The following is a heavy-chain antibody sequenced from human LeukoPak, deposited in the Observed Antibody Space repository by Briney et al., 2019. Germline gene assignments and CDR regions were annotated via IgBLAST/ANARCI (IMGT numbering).Heavy chain of an antibody. CDR3: AKDRSDILTGLDY. Sequence: PGGSLRLSCAASGFTFSSYAMSWVRQAPGKGLEWVSAISGSGGSTYYADSVKGRFTISRDNSKNTLYLQMDSLRAEDTAVYYCAKDRSDILTGLDYWGQGTLVTVSS. J-gene: IGHJ4*02. D-gene: IGHD3-9*01. CDR2: ISGSGGST. V-gene: IGHV3-23*01. CDR1: GFTFSSYA.